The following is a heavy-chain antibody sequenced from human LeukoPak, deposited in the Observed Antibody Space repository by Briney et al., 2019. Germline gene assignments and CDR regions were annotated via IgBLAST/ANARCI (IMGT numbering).Heavy chain of an antibody. J-gene: IGHJ4*02. Sequence: GGSLRLSCAASGFTFSSHAMIGLRQAPGKGLECVSANSGSGGRTYYADSVKGRFTISRDNSKNTLYLQMNSLRAEDTAVYYCAKDLRVVAGSNTTDYWGQGTLVTVSS. CDR1: GFTFSSHA. D-gene: IGHD6-19*01. V-gene: IGHV3-23*01. CDR2: NSGSGGRT. CDR3: AKDLRVVAGSNTTDY.